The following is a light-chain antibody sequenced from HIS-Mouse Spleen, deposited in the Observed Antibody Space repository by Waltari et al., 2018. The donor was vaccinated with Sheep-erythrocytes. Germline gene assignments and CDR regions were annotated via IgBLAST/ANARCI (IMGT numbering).Light chain of an antibody. Sequence: QSALTQPRSVSGSPGQAVTISCTGTSSDVGGYNYVSCYQQHQGKAPNLMIYDVSKRPSGGPDRFAGSTYGNTASLTISGLQAEDEADYYCCSYAGSYTVVFGGGTKLTVL. V-gene: IGLV2-11*01. CDR1: SSDVGGYNY. CDR2: DVS. CDR3: CSYAGSYTVV. J-gene: IGLJ2*01.